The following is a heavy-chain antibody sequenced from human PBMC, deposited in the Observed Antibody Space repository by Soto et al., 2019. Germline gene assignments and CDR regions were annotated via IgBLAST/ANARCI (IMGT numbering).Heavy chain of an antibody. CDR3: ARSRDCSGRSCYSFYNNWFDP. V-gene: IGHV1-69*13. CDR2: IIPIFGTA. D-gene: IGHD2-15*01. J-gene: IGHJ5*02. Sequence: SVKVSCKASGGTFSSYAISWVRQAPGQGLEWMGGIIPIFGTANYAQKFQGRVTITADESTSTAYMELSSLRSEDTAVYYCARSRDCSGRSCYSFYNNWFDPSGQGTLVTVFS. CDR1: GGTFSSYA.